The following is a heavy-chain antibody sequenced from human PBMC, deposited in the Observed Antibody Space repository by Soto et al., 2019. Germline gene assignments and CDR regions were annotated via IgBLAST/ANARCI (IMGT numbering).Heavy chain of an antibody. CDR2: IYHCGST. D-gene: IGHD6-13*01. J-gene: IGHJ5*02. V-gene: IGHV4-30-2*01. Sequence: QLQLQESGSGLVKPSQTLSLTCAVSGGSISSGGYSWSWIRQPPGKGLEWIGYIYHCGSTYYNPSLKSRVTISGDRSKNQFSLKLSSVTAADTAVYYCARDVAAAGTGEVSWFDPWGQGTLVTVSS. CDR3: ARDVAAAGTGEVSWFDP. CDR1: GGSISSGGYS.